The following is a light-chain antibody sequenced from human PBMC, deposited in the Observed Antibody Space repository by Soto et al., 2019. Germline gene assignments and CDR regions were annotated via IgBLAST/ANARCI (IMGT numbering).Light chain of an antibody. CDR2: DVS. V-gene: IGLV2-14*03. Sequence: QSALTQPASVSGSPGQSITIPCTGTSSDVGGYKFVSWYQQHPGEVPKLVIYDVSNRPSGVSSRFSGAKSGNTASLTISGLQAEDEADYYCGSYTSTSTDVFGTGTKLTVL. CDR3: GSYTSTSTDV. J-gene: IGLJ1*01. CDR1: SSDVGGYKF.